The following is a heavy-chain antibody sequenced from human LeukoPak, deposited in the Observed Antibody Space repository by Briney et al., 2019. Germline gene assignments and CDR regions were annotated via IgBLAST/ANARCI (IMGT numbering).Heavy chain of an antibody. J-gene: IGHJ5*02. CDR2: IYYSGNT. Sequence: GSLRLSCAASGFTFSDYYMSWIRQPPGKGLEWIGSIYYSGNTYYNPSLKSRVTISVDTSKNQFSLNLTSVTAADTAVYYCARHSMVRGVIALDPWGQGTLVTVSS. V-gene: IGHV4-39*01. CDR3: ARHSMVRGVIALDP. D-gene: IGHD3-10*01. CDR1: GFTFSDYY.